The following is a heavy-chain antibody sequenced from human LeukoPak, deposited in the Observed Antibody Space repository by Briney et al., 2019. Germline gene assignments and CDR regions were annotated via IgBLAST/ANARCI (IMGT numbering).Heavy chain of an antibody. J-gene: IGHJ5*02. Sequence: SETLSLTCAVSGGSISSSNWWNWVRQPPGKGLEWIGQIYHSGRTNYKPSLKTRVTISVDQSKSQFSLNLTSVTAADPAVDYCAIVVGSLYNWFDPWGQGTLVTVSS. D-gene: IGHD1-26*01. CDR3: AIVVGSLYNWFDP. CDR2: IYHSGRT. CDR1: GGSISSSNW. V-gene: IGHV4-4*02.